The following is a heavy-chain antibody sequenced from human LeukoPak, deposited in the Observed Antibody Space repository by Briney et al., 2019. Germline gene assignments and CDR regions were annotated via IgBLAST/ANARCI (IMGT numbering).Heavy chain of an antibody. J-gene: IGHJ6*02. CDR1: GFTFSSYE. CDR2: ISSSGSTI. V-gene: IGHV3-48*03. Sequence: QPGGSLRLSCAASGFTFSSYEMNWVRQAPGKGLEWVSYISSSGSTIYYADSVKGRFTISRDNAKNSLYLQMNSLRAEDTAVYYCARDTVAGGQQLGYYYYYGMDVWGHGTTVTVSS. D-gene: IGHD6-13*01. CDR3: ARDTVAGGQQLGYYYYYGMDV.